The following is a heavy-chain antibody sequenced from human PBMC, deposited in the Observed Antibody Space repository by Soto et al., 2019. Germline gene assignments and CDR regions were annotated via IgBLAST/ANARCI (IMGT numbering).Heavy chain of an antibody. J-gene: IGHJ4*02. Sequence: PGGSLRLSCAASGFTFSSYGMHWVRQAPGKGLEWVAVISYDGSNKYYADSVKGRFTISRDNSKNTLYLQMNSLRAEDTAVYYCAKDSSSSGFGDFDYWGQGTLVTVSS. D-gene: IGHD6-6*01. V-gene: IGHV3-30*18. CDR3: AKDSSSSGFGDFDY. CDR1: GFTFSSYG. CDR2: ISYDGSNK.